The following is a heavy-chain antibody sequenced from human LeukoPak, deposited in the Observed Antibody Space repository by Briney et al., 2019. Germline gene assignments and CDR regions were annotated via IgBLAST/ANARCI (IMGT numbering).Heavy chain of an antibody. V-gene: IGHV3-23*01. CDR3: ARRRDSSDGKDFDY. CDR1: GFTFSSYA. Sequence: GGSLRLSCAASGFTFSSYAMSWVRQAPGKGLEWVSAISGSGGSTDCADSVKGRFTISRDNSKNTLYLQMISLRAEDTAVYYCARRRDSSDGKDFDYWGQGTLVTVSS. D-gene: IGHD3-22*01. CDR2: ISGSGGST. J-gene: IGHJ4*02.